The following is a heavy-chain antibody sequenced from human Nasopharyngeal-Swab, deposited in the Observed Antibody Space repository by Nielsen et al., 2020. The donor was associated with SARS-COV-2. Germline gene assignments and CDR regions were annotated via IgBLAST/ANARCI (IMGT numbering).Heavy chain of an antibody. V-gene: IGHV1-69*06. CDR1: GGTFSDYA. Sequence: SVKVSCKASGGTFSDYAISWERHAPGQGLERMGGIIPIFGTADYVQKFQGRVTITADKSTSTAFMELSSLRSEDTAVYYCAKNMIQLRPDFVLVPASIAWYFDLWGRGTLVTVSS. CDR3: AKNMIQLRPDFVLVPASIAWYFDL. J-gene: IGHJ2*01. D-gene: IGHD2-2*02. CDR2: IIPIFGTA.